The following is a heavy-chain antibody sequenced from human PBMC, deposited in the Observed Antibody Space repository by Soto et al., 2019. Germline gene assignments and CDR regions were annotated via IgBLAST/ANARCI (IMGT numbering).Heavy chain of an antibody. CDR3: TRGHLRYGGNSAGWFDP. V-gene: IGHV3-49*03. J-gene: IGHJ5*02. CDR1: GFTFGDYA. CDR2: IRSKAYGGKT. D-gene: IGHD2-21*02. Sequence: GGSLRLSCTASGFTFGDYAMSLLRQAPGKGLEWVGFIRSKAYGGKTEYAASVKGRFTISRDDSKSIDYLQMNSLKTEDTAVYYCTRGHLRYGGNSAGWFDPWGQGTLLTXS.